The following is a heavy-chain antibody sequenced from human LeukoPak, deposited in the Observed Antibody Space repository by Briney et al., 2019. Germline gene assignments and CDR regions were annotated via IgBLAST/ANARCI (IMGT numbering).Heavy chain of an antibody. CDR1: GFTFSSYG. CDR3: ARGGATPD. D-gene: IGHD3-16*01. CDR2: ISYDGSNK. Sequence: GGSLRLSCAASGFTFSSYGMHWVRQAPGKGLEWVAVISYDGSNKYYADSVKGRFTISRDNSKNTLYLQMNSLRAEDTAVYYCARGGATPDWGQGTLVTVSS. J-gene: IGHJ4*02. V-gene: IGHV3-30*03.